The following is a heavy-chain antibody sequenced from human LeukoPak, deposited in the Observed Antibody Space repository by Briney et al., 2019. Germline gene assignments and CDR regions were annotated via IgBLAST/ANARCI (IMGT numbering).Heavy chain of an antibody. Sequence: GESLKISCKGSGYSFTSYWIGWVRQMPGKGLEWMGIIYPGGSDTRYSPSFQGQVTISADKSISTAYLQWSSLKASDTAMYYCARQMITFGGGFDYWGQGTLVTVSS. V-gene: IGHV5-51*01. D-gene: IGHD3-16*01. J-gene: IGHJ4*02. CDR3: ARQMITFGGGFDY. CDR2: IYPGGSDT. CDR1: GYSFTSYW.